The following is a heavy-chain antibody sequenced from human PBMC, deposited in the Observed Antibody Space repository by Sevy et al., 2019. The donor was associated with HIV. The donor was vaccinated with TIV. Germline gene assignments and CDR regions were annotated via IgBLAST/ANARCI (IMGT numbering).Heavy chain of an antibody. D-gene: IGHD4-17*01. CDR1: GFTFSSYA. J-gene: IGHJ4*02. CDR3: ARDPRLYGDNVEGFDS. V-gene: IGHV3-30-3*01. CDR2: ISYDESTK. Sequence: GGSLRLSCAASGFTFSSYAMHWVRQAPGKGLDWVAAISYDESTKYYADSVKGRFTISRDNSKNSLFLQMKSLTPEDTAVYYRARDPRLYGDNVEGFDSWGQGTLVTVSS.